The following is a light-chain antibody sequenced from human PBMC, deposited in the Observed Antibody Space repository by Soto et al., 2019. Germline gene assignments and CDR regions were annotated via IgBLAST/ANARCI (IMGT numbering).Light chain of an antibody. Sequence: DIQMTQSPSTLSAAVGDRVTITCRASQSISSGLAWYQQKPGKAPKLLIYKASSLESGVPSRFSGSGSGTEFTLTISSLQPDDVATYYCQQYNSYWWTVGQGTKVEIK. J-gene: IGKJ1*01. CDR1: QSISSG. V-gene: IGKV1-5*03. CDR3: QQYNSYWWT. CDR2: KAS.